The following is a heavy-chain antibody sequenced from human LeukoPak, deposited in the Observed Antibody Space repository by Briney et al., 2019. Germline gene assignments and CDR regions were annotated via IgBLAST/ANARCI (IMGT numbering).Heavy chain of an antibody. CDR2: IDTDGSST. Sequence: QTGGSLRLSCAASGFTFSSYWMHWVRQAPGKGLVWVSRIDTDGSSTIYADSVKGRFTISRDNAKNTLYLQMNSLRAEDTAVYYCTRGYVGIDYWGLGTLVTVSS. CDR1: GFTFSSYW. D-gene: IGHD2-2*01. V-gene: IGHV3-74*01. CDR3: TRGYVGIDY. J-gene: IGHJ4*02.